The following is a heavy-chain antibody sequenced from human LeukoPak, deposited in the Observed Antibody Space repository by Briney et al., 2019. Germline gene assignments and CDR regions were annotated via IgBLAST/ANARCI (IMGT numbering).Heavy chain of an antibody. D-gene: IGHD3-22*01. V-gene: IGHV4-34*01. CDR3: ARGRTYYYDTSGYYPSIYYGMDV. CDR2: INHGEST. CDR1: GGSFSGYY. J-gene: IGHJ6*02. Sequence: SETLSLTCAVSGGSFSGYYWYWIRQPPGKGLEWIGEINHGESTNYNPSLKSRATLSVDTSKNQFSLKLTSVTAADTAVYYCARGRTYYYDTSGYYPSIYYGMDVWGQGTTVIVSS.